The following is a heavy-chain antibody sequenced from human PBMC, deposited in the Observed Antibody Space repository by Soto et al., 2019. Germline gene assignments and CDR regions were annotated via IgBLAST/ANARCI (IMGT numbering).Heavy chain of an antibody. CDR1: GDSVSSPYY. CDR3: ARSAGWYAVHS. J-gene: IGHJ4*02. Sequence: QVQLQESGPGLVKPSGTLSLTCAVSGDSVSSPYYWCWVRQRPGKGLVAIGEVFPNGTTCYNPSLRSGATISMDKSIQQSSRAVGSVAAADTAVYYFARSAGWYAVHSWGPGTLVIVSS. CDR2: VFPNGTT. V-gene: IGHV4-4*02. D-gene: IGHD6-19*01.